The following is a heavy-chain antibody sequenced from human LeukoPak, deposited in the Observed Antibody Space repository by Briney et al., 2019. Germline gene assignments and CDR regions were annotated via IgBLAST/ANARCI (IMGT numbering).Heavy chain of an antibody. CDR3: ARDSSDYDYVWGSYSWFDP. Sequence: PSETLSLTCTVSGVSISSSNSYWGWIRQPPGKGLEWIGSIYYSGNTYYNASLKSQVSISIDTSKNQFSLKLSSVTAADTAVYYCARDSSDYDYVWGSYSWFDPWGQGTLVTVSS. J-gene: IGHJ5*02. V-gene: IGHV4-39*07. D-gene: IGHD3-16*01. CDR1: GVSISSSNSY. CDR2: IYYSGNT.